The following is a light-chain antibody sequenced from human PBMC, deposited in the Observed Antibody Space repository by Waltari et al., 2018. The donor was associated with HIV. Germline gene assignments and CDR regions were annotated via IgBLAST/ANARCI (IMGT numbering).Light chain of an antibody. CDR2: TNN. CDR3: AAWNDRLSAYV. V-gene: IGLV1-47*01. Sequence: QSVLTQPPSPPGTPGQRATISVSGTSSNIGRNYVYWFQQLPGTAPKLLMYTNNQRPSGVPDRFSGSKSGTSASLAISGLRSEDEADYYCAAWNDRLSAYVFGTGTKVTV. J-gene: IGLJ1*01. CDR1: SSNIGRNY.